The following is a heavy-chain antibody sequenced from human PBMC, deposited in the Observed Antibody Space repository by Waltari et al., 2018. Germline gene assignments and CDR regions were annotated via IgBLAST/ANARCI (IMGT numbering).Heavy chain of an antibody. Sequence: QVLLQESGPGLVKPSQTLSLTCTVSGASTSDGNYYWNWIRQPPGKGLEWIGYKYYAGSYYYNPSLKSRVAVSVDTSTNQVSLDLRSVTAADTAVYYCARVEYGASFFDQWGQGIQVTV. CDR1: GASTSDGNYY. CDR2: KYYAGSY. J-gene: IGHJ4*02. D-gene: IGHD1-1*01. CDR3: ARVEYGASFFDQ. V-gene: IGHV4-30-4*08.